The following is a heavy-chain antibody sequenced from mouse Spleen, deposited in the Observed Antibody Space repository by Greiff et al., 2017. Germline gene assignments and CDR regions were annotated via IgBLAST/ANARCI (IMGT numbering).Heavy chain of an antibody. CDR3: ASSSSGYVAY. Sequence: VKLVESGAELARPGASVKMSCKASGYTFTSYTMHWVKQRPGQGLEWIGYINPSSGYTKYNQKFKDKATLTADKSSSTAYMQLSSLTSEDSAVYYCASSSSGYVAYWGQGTLVTVSA. J-gene: IGHJ3*01. D-gene: IGHD3-1*01. CDR2: INPSSGYT. V-gene: IGHV1-4*01. CDR1: GYTFTSYT.